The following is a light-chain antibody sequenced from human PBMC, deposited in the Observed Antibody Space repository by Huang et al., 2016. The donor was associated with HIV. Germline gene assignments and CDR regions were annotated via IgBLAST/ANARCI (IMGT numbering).Light chain of an antibody. CDR1: QSVFKN. V-gene: IGKV3-15*01. CDR2: GSS. J-gene: IGKJ1*01. Sequence: ENLMTQSPSTLPVSPGESATLSCRASQSVFKNLAWYQQKPGQAPKLLIYGSSTRAADIPARVSGSGSGTDFTLTISSLQSEDFAVYYCQQYNTSPRTFGQGTKVEV. CDR3: QQYNTSPRT.